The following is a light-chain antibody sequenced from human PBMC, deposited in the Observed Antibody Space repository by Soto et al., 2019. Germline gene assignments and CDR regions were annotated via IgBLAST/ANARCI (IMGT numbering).Light chain of an antibody. Sequence: QAVVTQPPSVSGAPGQRVTIACTGSSSTIGTRYDVHWYQQLPGTGPKLLISGNSNRPSGVPDRFSGSKSGTSASLVITGLQAEDEADYYCQSYDTGLSVYVFGTGTKLTVL. CDR2: GNS. CDR3: QSYDTGLSVYV. CDR1: SSTIGTRYD. V-gene: IGLV1-40*01. J-gene: IGLJ1*01.